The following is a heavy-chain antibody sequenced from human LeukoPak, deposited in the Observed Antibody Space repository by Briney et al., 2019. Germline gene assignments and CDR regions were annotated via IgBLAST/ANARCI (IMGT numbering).Heavy chain of an antibody. J-gene: IGHJ4*02. CDR1: GGSVSGYY. CDR2: IYYSGIT. CDR3: ARGSIAAAGSDNIDY. D-gene: IGHD6-13*01. V-gene: IGHV4-59*02. Sequence: PSETLSLTCTVSGGSVSGYYWSWIRQPPGKGLEWIGFIYYSGITSYNPSLKSRVTISVDTSKDQFSLKLSSVSAADTAVYYCARGSIAAAGSDNIDYWGQGTLVTVSS.